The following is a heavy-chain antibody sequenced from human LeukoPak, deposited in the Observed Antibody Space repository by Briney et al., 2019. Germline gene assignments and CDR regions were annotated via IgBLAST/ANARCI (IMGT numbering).Heavy chain of an antibody. CDR2: ISYDGSNK. CDR1: GFTFSSYA. D-gene: IGHD4-17*01. V-gene: IGHV3-30*04. J-gene: IGHJ4*02. Sequence: GGSLRLSCAASGFTFSSYAMHWVRQAPGKGLEWVAVISYDGSNKYYADSVKGRFTISRDNSKNTLYLQMNSLRAEDTAVYYCAKDWVTTVDYWGQGTLVTVSS. CDR3: AKDWVTTVDY.